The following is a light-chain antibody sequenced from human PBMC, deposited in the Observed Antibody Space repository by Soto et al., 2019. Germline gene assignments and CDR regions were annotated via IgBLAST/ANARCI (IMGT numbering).Light chain of an antibody. V-gene: IGKV3-15*01. J-gene: IGKJ5*01. CDR1: QSVSSN. Sequence: EIVMTQSPATLSVSPGERVTLSCRASQSVSSNLAWYQQKVGQAPRLLIYGASTRATGIPARFSGSGSGTDFTLTISSLQPEDCAIYFCQQANSFPITFGQGTRLEIK. CDR3: QQANSFPIT. CDR2: GAS.